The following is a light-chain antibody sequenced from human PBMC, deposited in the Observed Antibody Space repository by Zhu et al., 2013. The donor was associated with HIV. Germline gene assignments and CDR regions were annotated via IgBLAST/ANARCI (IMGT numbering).Light chain of an antibody. CDR1: DSNIGYHS. V-gene: IGLV1-44*01. CDR3: TTWDDSVNGPI. CDR2: STH. J-gene: IGLJ2*01. Sequence: QSVLTQPPSVSGTPGQTVTISCSASDSNIGYHSVNWHQHLPGKAPKLLVSSTHLRPSGVPDRFSGSKSGTSSSLAISGLQSEDEADYYCTTWDDSVNGPIFGGGTKLTVL.